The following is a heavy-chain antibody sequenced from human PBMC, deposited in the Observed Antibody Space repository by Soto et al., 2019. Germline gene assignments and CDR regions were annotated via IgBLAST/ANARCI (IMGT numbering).Heavy chain of an antibody. CDR1: GFSLTTRGVG. D-gene: IGHD3-16*01. V-gene: IGHV2-5*02. J-gene: IGHJ5*02. CDR2: IYWDDDK. CDR3: AHIPNYYQYDWFDP. Sequence: QITLKESGPTLVKPTQTLTLTCTFSGFSLTTRGVGVGWIRQPPGKALECLALIYWDDDKRYSPSLQSRLSITKDTSKNKVVLTMTNVDPVDTATYYCAHIPNYYQYDWFDPWGQGALVFVSS.